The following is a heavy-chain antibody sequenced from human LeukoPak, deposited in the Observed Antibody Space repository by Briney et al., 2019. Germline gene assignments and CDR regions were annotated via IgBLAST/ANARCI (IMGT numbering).Heavy chain of an antibody. CDR2: IDRDGVT. J-gene: IGHJ4*02. V-gene: IGHV3-13*01. CDR3: ARENLEYGDYAIDY. D-gene: IGHD4-17*01. CDR1: GFIFTKYD. Sequence: AGGSLRLSCAASGFIFTKYDMHWVRHVTGRGLEWVSGIDRDGVTYYSDSVKGRFTMSRENGENSVYLQLNSLRAGDTAVYFCARENLEYGDYAIDYWGQGILVTVSS.